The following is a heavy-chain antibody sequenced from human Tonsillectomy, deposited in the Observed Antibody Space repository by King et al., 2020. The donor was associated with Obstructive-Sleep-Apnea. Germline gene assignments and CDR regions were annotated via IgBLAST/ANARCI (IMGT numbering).Heavy chain of an antibody. CDR1: GFTFSSYW. Sequence: VQLVESGGGLVQPGGSLRLSCAASGFTFSSYWMHWVRQAPGKGLVWVSRISSDGSSTSYADSVKGRFTISRDNAKNTLFLQINRLRAEDTAVYYCAREDITLWFGESNWGQGTLVTVSS. CDR2: ISSDGSST. J-gene: IGHJ4*02. D-gene: IGHD3-10*01. V-gene: IGHV3-74*01. CDR3: AREDITLWFGESN.